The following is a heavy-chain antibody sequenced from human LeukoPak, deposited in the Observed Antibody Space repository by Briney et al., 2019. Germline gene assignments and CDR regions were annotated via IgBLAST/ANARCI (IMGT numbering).Heavy chain of an antibody. J-gene: IGHJ4*02. CDR2: IYYSGST. CDR1: GGSISGHY. D-gene: IGHD4-23*01. Sequence: PSETLSLTCTVSGGSISGHYWSWIRQPPGKGLEWIGYIYYSGSTNYNPSLKSRVTISVDTSKNQFSLKLSSVTAADTAVYYCARDLGGNSRDYWGQGTLVTVSS. CDR3: ARDLGGNSRDY. V-gene: IGHV4-59*11.